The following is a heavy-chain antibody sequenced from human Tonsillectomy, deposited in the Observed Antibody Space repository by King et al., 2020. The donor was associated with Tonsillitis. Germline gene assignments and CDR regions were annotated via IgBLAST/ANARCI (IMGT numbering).Heavy chain of an antibody. CDR3: AVVRLWSSFDY. J-gene: IGHJ4*02. V-gene: IGHV3-11*01. CDR1: GFTFSDYY. Sequence: VQLVESGGGLVKPGGSLRLSCAASGFTFSDYYMSWIRQAPGKGLEWISYISTVGSTIYYADSETGRFTISRDNAKNSLYLQMNSLRAEDTAVYYCAVVRLWSSFDYWGQGTLVTVSS. CDR2: ISTVGSTI. D-gene: IGHD5-18*01.